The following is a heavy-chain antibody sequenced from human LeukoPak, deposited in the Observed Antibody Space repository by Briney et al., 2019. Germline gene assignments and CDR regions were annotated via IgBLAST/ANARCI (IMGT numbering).Heavy chain of an antibody. D-gene: IGHD2-21*01. V-gene: IGHV3-30*02. Sequence: GTSLRLSCTASGFNFGIYGMHWVRQAPGKGLEWVAFIRYDGSNKYYADSVKGRFTISRDNSKNTLYLQMNCLRAEDTAVYYCATDPEAYCGGDCYFPLYWGQGTLVIVSS. J-gene: IGHJ4*02. CDR1: GFNFGIYG. CDR3: ATDPEAYCGGDCYFPLY. CDR2: IRYDGSNK.